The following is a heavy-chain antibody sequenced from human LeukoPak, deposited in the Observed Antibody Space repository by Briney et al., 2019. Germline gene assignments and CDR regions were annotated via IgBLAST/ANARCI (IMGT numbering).Heavy chain of an antibody. Sequence: SETLPLTCTVSGGSISCYYWSWIRQPAGTALEWIGRIYTSGTITYNPSLKSRVTMSVDTSKNQFSLKLSSVTAADTAVYYCARDSGTTGEVKYDPWGQGTLVTVS. V-gene: IGHV4-4*07. CDR2: IYTSGTI. CDR3: ARDSGTTGEVKYDP. D-gene: IGHD3-10*01. CDR1: GGSISCYY. J-gene: IGHJ5*02.